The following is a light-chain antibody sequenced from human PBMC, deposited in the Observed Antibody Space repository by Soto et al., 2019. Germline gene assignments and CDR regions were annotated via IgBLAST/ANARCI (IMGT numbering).Light chain of an antibody. CDR1: SSNIGTNY. V-gene: IGLV1-47*01. CDR2: RND. J-gene: IGLJ1*01. CDR3: AAWDDSLSGYV. Sequence: QSVLTQPPSASGTPGQRVTISCSGSSSNIGTNYVYWYQQVSGTAPKLLIYRNDQRPSGVPDRFSGSKSGTSASLAISGLRSEDEADYYCAAWDDSLSGYVFGTGTKLTVL.